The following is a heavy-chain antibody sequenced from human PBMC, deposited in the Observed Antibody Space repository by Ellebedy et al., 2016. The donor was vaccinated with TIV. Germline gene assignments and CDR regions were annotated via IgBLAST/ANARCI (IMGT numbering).Heavy chain of an antibody. D-gene: IGHD6-13*01. J-gene: IGHJ4*02. Sequence: AASVKVSCKASGYTFTNYYIHWVRQAPGQGLEWLGIIIPSGGSKGYAQKFQGRVTMTRDTSTSTVYMELSSLRSEDTAVYYCARESQRGTSSWSHVDYWGQGTLVTVSS. CDR1: GYTFTNYY. CDR2: IIPSGGSK. CDR3: ARESQRGTSSWSHVDY. V-gene: IGHV1-46*01.